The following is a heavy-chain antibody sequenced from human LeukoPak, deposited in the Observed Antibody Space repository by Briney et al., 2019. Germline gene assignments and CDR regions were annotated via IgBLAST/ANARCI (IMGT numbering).Heavy chain of an antibody. CDR1: GYTFTGYY. CDR3: ASLDPVLRYFDWLSI. V-gene: IGHV1-2*02. J-gene: IGHJ4*02. CDR2: INPNSGGT. D-gene: IGHD3-9*01. Sequence: ASVKVSCKASGYTFTGYYMHWVRQAPGQGLEWMGWINPNSGGTNYAQKFQGRVTMTRDTSIGTAYMELSRLRSDDTAVYYCASLDPVLRYFDWLSIWGQGTLVTVSS.